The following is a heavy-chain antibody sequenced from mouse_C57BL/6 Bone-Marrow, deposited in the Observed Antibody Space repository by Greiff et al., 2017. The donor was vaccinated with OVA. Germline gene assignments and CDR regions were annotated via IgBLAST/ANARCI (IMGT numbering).Heavy chain of an antibody. CDR3: APYDSKHYLHF. CDR2: IATSDSYI. J-gene: IGHJ2*02. Sequence: QVQLQQPGAELVRPGTSVKLSCKASGYTFTNYWMHWVKQRPGQGLEWIGVIATSDSYINYNQKFKGRATLTVDTSSSTDYMHISSLTSEDSAVYYCAPYDSKHYLHFWGQGTSLPVSS. D-gene: IGHD2-5*01. CDR1: GYTFTNYW. V-gene: IGHV1-59*01.